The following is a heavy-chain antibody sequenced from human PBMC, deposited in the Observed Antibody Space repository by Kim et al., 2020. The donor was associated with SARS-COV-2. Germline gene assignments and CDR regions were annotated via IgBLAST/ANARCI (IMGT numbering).Heavy chain of an antibody. J-gene: IGHJ6*02. D-gene: IGHD2-21*01. Sequence: SVKARFTISRDKAKNTLYLQMNRLRAEDTAVYYCARVGIGRYYYYGMDVWGQGTTVTVSS. V-gene: IGHV3-74*01. CDR3: ARVGIGRYYYYGMDV.